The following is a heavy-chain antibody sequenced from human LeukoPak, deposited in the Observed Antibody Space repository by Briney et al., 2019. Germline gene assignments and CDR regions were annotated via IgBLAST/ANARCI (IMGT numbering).Heavy chain of an antibody. J-gene: IGHJ4*02. D-gene: IGHD5-24*01. CDR2: IRGDGGST. Sequence: PGGSLRLSCALCILAFDDYAMHGVRQAPGGGLEWVSLIRGDGGSTYYADSVKGRFTISRDNSKNSLYLQMNSLRTEDTALYYCAKDIRGDGYNSRFDYWGQGTLVTVSP. CDR1: ILAFDDYA. V-gene: IGHV3-43*02. CDR3: AKDIRGDGYNSRFDY.